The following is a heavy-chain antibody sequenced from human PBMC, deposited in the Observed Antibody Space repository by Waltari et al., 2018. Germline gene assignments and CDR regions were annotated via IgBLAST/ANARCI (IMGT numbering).Heavy chain of an antibody. D-gene: IGHD2-15*01. J-gene: IGHJ5*02. CDR3: ARERMVAAMWNADWFDP. V-gene: IGHV3-48*04. Sequence: EVQLVESGGGLVQPGGSLRLSCAASGFTFSSYSMNWVRQAPGKGLEWVSYISSSSSTIYYADSVKGRFTISRDNAKNSLYLQMNSLRAEDTAVYYCARERMVAAMWNADWFDPWGQGTLVTVSS. CDR2: ISSSSSTI. CDR1: GFTFSSYS.